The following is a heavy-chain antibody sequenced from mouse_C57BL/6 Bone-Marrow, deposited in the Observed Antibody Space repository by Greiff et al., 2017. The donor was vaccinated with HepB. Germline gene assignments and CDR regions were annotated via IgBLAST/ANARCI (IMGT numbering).Heavy chain of an antibody. V-gene: IGHV1-26*01. Sequence: VQLQQSGPELVKPGASVKISCKASGYTFTDYYMNWVKQSHGKSLEWIGDINPNDGGTSYNQKFKGKATLTVDKSSSTAYMELRSLTSEDSAVYDCAIDYDGAMDYWGQGTSVTVSS. CDR1: GYTFTDYY. D-gene: IGHD2-4*01. CDR3: AIDYDGAMDY. CDR2: INPNDGGT. J-gene: IGHJ4*01.